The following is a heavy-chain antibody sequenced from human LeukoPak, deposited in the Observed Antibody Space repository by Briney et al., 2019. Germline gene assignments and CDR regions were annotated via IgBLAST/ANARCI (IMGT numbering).Heavy chain of an antibody. Sequence: VRSLRLSCAASRFTFNTYAMGWVRHAPGKGLEWVSAISGSGGSTYYADSVKGRFTISRDNSKNTLYLQIHSLRAEDTAVYYCAKGKGSSSSSIDWWGQGTLVTVSS. D-gene: IGHD2-15*01. CDR2: ISGSGGST. V-gene: IGHV3-23*01. CDR1: RFTFNTYA. J-gene: IGHJ4*02. CDR3: AKGKGSSSSSIDW.